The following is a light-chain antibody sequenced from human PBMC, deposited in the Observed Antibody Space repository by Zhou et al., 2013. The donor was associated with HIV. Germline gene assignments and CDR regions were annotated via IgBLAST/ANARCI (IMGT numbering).Light chain of an antibody. CDR1: QSISSW. V-gene: IGKV1-39*01. CDR3: QQSLSPPLT. J-gene: IGKJ4*01. CDR2: GAS. Sequence: DIQMTQSPSTLSASVGDRVTITCRASQSISSWLAWYQQKPGKAPKLLIFGASTLQSGVPSRFSGSGSGTDFTLTISSLQPEDFATYFCQQSLSPPLTFGGGTEGGDQT.